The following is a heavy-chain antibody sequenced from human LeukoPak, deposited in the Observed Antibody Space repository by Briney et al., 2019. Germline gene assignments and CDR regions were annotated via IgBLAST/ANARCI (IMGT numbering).Heavy chain of an antibody. V-gene: IGHV3-21*04. CDR2: ISSSSRYI. Sequence: PGGSLRLSCAASGFTYNYYSMNWVRQAPGKGLEWVSSISSSSRYIYYADSVKGRFTISRDNAKNSLYLQMNSLRAEDTALYYCAKDHSYSFQGFDYWGQGTLVTVSS. D-gene: IGHD1-26*01. CDR1: GFTYNYYS. CDR3: AKDHSYSFQGFDY. J-gene: IGHJ4*02.